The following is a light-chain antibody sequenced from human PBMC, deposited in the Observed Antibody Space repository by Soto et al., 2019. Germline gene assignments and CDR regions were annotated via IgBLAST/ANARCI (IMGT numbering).Light chain of an antibody. CDR3: LPHNTYPYT. CDR2: ATS. J-gene: IGKJ2*01. Sequence: DVPMTQSPFSLSASVGDRVTITCGATQSSRHIGWFQQKPGEAPKRLIYATSSLEGWIPSRFSGSGSGTELTLTISSLQPEDLATYFCLPHNTYPYTFGQGTKLDIK. CDR1: QSSRH. V-gene: IGKV1-17*01.